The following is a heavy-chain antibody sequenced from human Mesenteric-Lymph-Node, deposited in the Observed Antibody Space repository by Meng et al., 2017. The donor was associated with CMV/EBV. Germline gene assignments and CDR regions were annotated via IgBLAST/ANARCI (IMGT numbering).Heavy chain of an antibody. Sequence: GESLKISCAASGFTFSSYTMHWVRQAPGKGLVWVALISYDGSNKYYVDSVKGRFTISRDNSKNTLYLQMSSLRAEDSAVYYCARRTTAGRAFDIWGQGTMVTVSS. D-gene: IGHD6-6*01. V-gene: IGHV3-30*04. J-gene: IGHJ3*02. CDR3: ARRTTAGRAFDI. CDR2: ISYDGSNK. CDR1: GFTFSSYT.